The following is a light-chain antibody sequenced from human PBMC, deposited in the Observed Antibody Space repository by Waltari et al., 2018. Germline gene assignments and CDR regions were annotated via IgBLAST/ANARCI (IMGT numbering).Light chain of an antibody. CDR1: SLRTDY. CDR3: QSRDSSGNQVI. CDR2: GKN. V-gene: IGLV3-19*01. J-gene: IGLJ2*01. Sequence: SSEVTQDPVVSVALGQTVRITCQGYSLRTDYPSWYQQKPGHAPVVVIYGKNNRPSGIPDRFSGSSSGNTASLTITGTQAEDEADYYCQSRDSSGNQVIFGGGTKVTVL.